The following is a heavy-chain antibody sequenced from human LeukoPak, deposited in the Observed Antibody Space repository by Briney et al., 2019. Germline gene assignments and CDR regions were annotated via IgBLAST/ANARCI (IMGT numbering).Heavy chain of an antibody. V-gene: IGHV1-18*04. Sequence: GASVKVSCKASGYTFTGYYMHWVRQAPGQGLEWMGWISAYNGNTNYAQKLQGRVTMTTDTSTSTAYMELSRLRSDDTAVYYCARGRELLPGWYYYYMDVWGKGTTVTVSS. D-gene: IGHD1-26*01. CDR3: ARGRELLPGWYYYYMDV. CDR2: ISAYNGNT. J-gene: IGHJ6*03. CDR1: GYTFTGYY.